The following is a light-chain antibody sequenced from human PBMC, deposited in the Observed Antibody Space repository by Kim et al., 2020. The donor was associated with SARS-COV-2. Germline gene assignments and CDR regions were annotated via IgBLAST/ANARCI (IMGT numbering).Light chain of an antibody. J-gene: IGKJ5*01. CDR2: GAS. CDR1: QSLSSY. CDR3: QQRSNWPIT. Sequence: EIVLTQSPATLSLSPGERATLSCRASQSLSSYLAWYQQRPGQAPRLLIYGASNRATGIPARFSGSGSGTDFTLTISSLEPEDFAIYYCQQRSNWPITFGQGTRLEIK. V-gene: IGKV3-11*01.